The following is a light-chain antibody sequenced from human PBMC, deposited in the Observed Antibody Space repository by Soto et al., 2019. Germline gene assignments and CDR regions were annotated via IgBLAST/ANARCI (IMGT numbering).Light chain of an antibody. CDR3: QQSYSAPPP. V-gene: IGKV1-39*01. CDR1: QSISTY. CDR2: ATS. J-gene: IGKJ2*01. Sequence: DIQMTQSPSSLSASVGDRVTITCRASQSISTYLNWYQLKPGKAPKLLIYATSSLQSGVPSRFSGSRSGTDFTLTINSLLPEDFATYSCQQSYSAPPPVGQGTKVDSK.